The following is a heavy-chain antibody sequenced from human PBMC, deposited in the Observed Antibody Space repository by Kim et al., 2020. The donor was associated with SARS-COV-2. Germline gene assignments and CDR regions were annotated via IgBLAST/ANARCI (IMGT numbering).Heavy chain of an antibody. CDR3: TTLPPSSSGWPDY. CDR1: GFTFSNAW. CDR2: IKSNTDGGTT. V-gene: IGHV3-15*01. Sequence: GGSLRLSCAASGFTFSNAWMSWVRQAPGKGLEWVGRIKSNTDGGTTDYAAPVKGRFTISRDDSKNTLYLQMNSLKTEDTAVYYCTTLPPSSSGWPDYWGQGSLVTDAS. D-gene: IGHD6-19*01. J-gene: IGHJ4*02.